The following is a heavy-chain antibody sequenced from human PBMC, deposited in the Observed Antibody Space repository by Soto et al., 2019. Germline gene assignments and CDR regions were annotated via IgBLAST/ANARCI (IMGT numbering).Heavy chain of an antibody. CDR3: AREGDGSRWFDYFDY. J-gene: IGHJ4*02. D-gene: IGHD6-13*01. CDR2: MSSGGSTI. Sequence: EMQLVESGGGLVQPGGSLRLACAASGFTFSRDSMNWVRQAPGKGLEWVSYMSSGGSTIYYADSVKGGFTISRDNAKNSLYLQMNSLRAEDTAVYYCAREGDGSRWFDYFDYWGQGTQVTVSS. CDR1: GFTFSRDS. V-gene: IGHV3-48*01.